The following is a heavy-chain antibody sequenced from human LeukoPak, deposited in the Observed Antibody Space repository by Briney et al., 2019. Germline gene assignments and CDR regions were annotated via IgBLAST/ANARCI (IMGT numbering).Heavy chain of an antibody. CDR2: IYYSGST. CDR1: GGSISSYY. CDR3: ARLGSDNSSGWYFLFDY. Sequence: SSETLSLTCTVSGGSISSYYWSWIRQPPGKGLEWIGYIYYSGSTNYNPSLKSRVTISVDTSKNQFSLKLSSVTAADTAVYYCARLGSDNSSGWYFLFDYWGQGTLVTVSS. D-gene: IGHD6-19*01. V-gene: IGHV4-59*08. J-gene: IGHJ4*02.